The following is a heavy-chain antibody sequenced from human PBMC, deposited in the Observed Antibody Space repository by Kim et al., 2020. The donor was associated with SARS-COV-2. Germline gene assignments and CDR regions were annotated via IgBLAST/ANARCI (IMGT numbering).Heavy chain of an antibody. CDR1: GFTFSSYA. V-gene: IGHV3-30*04. CDR3: ARDLSFGGFLTGYYGDPFYFDY. CDR2: ISYDGSNK. D-gene: IGHD3-9*01. Sequence: GGSLRLSCAASGFTFSSYAMHWVRQAPGKGLEWVAVISYDGSNKYYADSVKGRFTISRDNSKNTLYLQMNSLRAEDTAVYYCARDLSFGGFLTGYYGDPFYFDYCGQGTLVTVSS. J-gene: IGHJ4*02.